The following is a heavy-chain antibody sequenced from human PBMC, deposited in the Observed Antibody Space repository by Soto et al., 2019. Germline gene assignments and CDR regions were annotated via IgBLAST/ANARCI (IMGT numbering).Heavy chain of an antibody. CDR2: ISGNSGKT. CDR1: GVGLSTYA. J-gene: IGHJ4*02. Sequence: EVQLLESGGGFVQPGGSLRLSCTASGVGLSTYAISWVRQAPGTGLEGVSVISGNSGKTDYADTVKGRFSISRDKSENTVYLQMNRLRAEDTAVYYCALPSCGGDCYSPFDYGGQGPLVTVSS. V-gene: IGHV3-23*01. D-gene: IGHD2-21*02. CDR3: ALPSCGGDCYSPFDY.